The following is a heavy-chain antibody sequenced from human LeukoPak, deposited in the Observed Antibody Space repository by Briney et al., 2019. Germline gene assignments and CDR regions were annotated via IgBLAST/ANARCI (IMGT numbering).Heavy chain of an antibody. CDR3: ARDGLQGSIL. D-gene: IGHD4-11*01. CDR2: IYNSGST. J-gene: IGHJ4*02. CDR1: GGSISGYY. Sequence: KPSETLSLTCTVSGGSISGYYWSWIRQPPGKGLEWIGYIYNSGSTTYNSSLKSRVTISVDTSNNQFSLRLRSVTAADTAMYYCARDGLQGSILWGQGTLVTVSS. V-gene: IGHV4-59*01.